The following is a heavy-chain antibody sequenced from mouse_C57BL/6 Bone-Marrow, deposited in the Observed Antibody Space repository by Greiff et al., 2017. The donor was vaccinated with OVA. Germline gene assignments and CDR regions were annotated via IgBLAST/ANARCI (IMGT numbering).Heavy chain of an antibody. CDR2: ISSGSSTI. V-gene: IGHV5-17*01. CDR3: ARINYWYFDV. J-gene: IGHJ1*03. CDR1: GFTFSDYG. Sequence: VQLKESGGGLVKPGGSLQLSCAASGFTFSDYGMHWVRQAPEKGLEWVAYISSGSSTIYYADQVKGRFTIARDNAKNTLFLQMTSLRSEDTAMYYCARINYWYFDVWGTGTTVTVSS.